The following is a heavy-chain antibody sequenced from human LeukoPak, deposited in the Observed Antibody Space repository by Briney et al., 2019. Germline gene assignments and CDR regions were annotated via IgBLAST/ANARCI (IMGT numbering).Heavy chain of an antibody. Sequence: GGSLRLSCAASGFNFNNAWMNWVRQAPGKGLEWVGRIKSKSDGGSTDNAAPVKGRFTISKDDSKNTLYLQMNSLKTEDTGIYYCTTGTLTSDYWGQGTLVTVSS. D-gene: IGHD4-17*01. CDR3: TTGTLTSDY. V-gene: IGHV3-15*01. J-gene: IGHJ4*02. CDR1: GFNFNNAW. CDR2: IKSKSDGGST.